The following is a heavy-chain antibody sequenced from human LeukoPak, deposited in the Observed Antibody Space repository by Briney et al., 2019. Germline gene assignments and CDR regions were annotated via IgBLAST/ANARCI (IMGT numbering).Heavy chain of an antibody. J-gene: IGHJ4*02. CDR2: ISYDGSNK. D-gene: IGHD3-16*01. CDR1: GFTLSSYG. Sequence: PGGSLRLSCAASGFTLSSYGMHWVRQAPGKGLEWVAVISYDGSNKYYVDSVKGRFTISRDNAKDTLYLQMNSLRAEDTAVYYCARGENTYIDYWGQGTLVTVSS. V-gene: IGHV3-30*03. CDR3: ARGENTYIDY.